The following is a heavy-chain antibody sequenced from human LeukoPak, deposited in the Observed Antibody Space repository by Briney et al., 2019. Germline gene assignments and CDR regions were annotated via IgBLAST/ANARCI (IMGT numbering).Heavy chain of an antibody. J-gene: IGHJ5*02. V-gene: IGHV4-59*04. Sequence: SETLSLTCTVSGGSISSFYWSWIRQPPGKGLEWIGNIYYSGSTYYNPSLKSRVTISVDTSKNQFSLKLSSVTAADTAVYYCARQIWPEDFRSGYYEWFDPWGQGTLVTVAS. CDR2: IYYSGST. CDR3: ARQIWPEDFRSGYYEWFDP. D-gene: IGHD3-3*01. CDR1: GGSISSFY.